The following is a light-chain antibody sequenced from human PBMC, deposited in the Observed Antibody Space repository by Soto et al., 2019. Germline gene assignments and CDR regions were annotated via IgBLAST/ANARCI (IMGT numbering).Light chain of an antibody. V-gene: IGKV3-11*01. J-gene: IGKJ1*01. Sequence: EIVMAQSPATLSLSPGERATLSCRASQRVSSYLAWYQQKPGQAPRLLIYDASNRATGIPDRFSGSGSGTDFTLTISSLEPEDFATYYCQQRSSWPRTFGQGTKVDIK. CDR3: QQRSSWPRT. CDR1: QRVSSY. CDR2: DAS.